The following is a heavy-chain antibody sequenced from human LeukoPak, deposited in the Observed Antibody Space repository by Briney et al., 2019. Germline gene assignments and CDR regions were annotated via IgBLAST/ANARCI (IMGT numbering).Heavy chain of an antibody. V-gene: IGHV1-2*02. CDR2: INPNSGGT. J-gene: IGHJ4*02. CDR1: GYTFTGYY. Sequence: GASVKVSCKASGYTFTGYYMHWVRQAPGQGLEWMGWINPNSGGTNYAQKFQGRVTITADKSTSTAYMELSSLRSEDTAVYYCAVEERYYDFWSGNRNWGQGTLVTVSS. D-gene: IGHD3-3*01. CDR3: AVEERYYDFWSGNRN.